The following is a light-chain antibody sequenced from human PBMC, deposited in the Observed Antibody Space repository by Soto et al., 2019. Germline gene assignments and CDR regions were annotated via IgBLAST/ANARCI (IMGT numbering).Light chain of an antibody. J-gene: IGKJ4*01. V-gene: IGKV3-20*01. CDR1: QSVSSNY. CDR3: QQYGTSPLT. Sequence: EIVLTQSPATLSLSPGERVTLSCRTSQSVSSNYLAWYQQKPGQAPKLLIFGASSRATGIPDRFSGSGSGTDFTLTITRLEPEDFAVYYCQQYGTSPLTFGGGSKVEIK. CDR2: GAS.